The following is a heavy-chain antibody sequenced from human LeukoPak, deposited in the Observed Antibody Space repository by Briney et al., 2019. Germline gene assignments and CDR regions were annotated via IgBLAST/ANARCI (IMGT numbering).Heavy chain of an antibody. J-gene: IGHJ4*02. CDR2: IKQDGSEK. CDR3: ASRSGYTSSWSAFDN. V-gene: IGHV3-7*05. D-gene: IGHD6-13*01. CDR1: GFTFSSHW. Sequence: GGSLRLSCAASGFTFSSHWMSWVRQAPGKGLEWVANIKQDGSEKYYVDSVKGRFTISRDNAKNSLYLQMNGLRAEDTAVYFCASRSGYTSSWSAFDNWGQGTLVTVSS.